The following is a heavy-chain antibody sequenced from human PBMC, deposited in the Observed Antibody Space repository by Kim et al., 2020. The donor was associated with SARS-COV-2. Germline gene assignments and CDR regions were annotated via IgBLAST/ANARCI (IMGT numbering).Heavy chain of an antibody. CDR2: IYYSGST. CDR1: GGSISSSSYY. J-gene: IGHJ6*02. CDR3: SRVRGVSDYYYGMDV. Sequence: SETLSLTCTVSGGSISSSSYYWGWIRQPPGKGLEWIGSIYYSGSTYYNPSLKSRVTITVDTSKNQFSLKLSSVTAADTAVYYCSRVRGVSDYYYGMDVWGQGTTVTVSS. V-gene: IGHV4-39*01. D-gene: IGHD3-10*01.